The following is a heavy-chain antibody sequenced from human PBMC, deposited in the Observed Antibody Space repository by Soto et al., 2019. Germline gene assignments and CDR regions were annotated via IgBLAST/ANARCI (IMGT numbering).Heavy chain of an antibody. Sequence: GSLRLSCTASGFTFTKYWMNWVRQAPGKGLEWLANIKEDGSEKFYVDSVKGRFTISRDNAQNSVYLQMNSLRAEDTAVYYCARDEGGVGYYTGPYYYGMDVWGQGTTVTVS. D-gene: IGHD3-3*01. CDR1: GFTFTKYW. CDR3: ARDEGGVGYYTGPYYYGMDV. V-gene: IGHV3-7*03. J-gene: IGHJ6*02. CDR2: IKEDGSEK.